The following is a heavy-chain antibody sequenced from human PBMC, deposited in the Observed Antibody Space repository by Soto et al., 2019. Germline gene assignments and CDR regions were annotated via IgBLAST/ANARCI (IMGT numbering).Heavy chain of an antibody. CDR3: ASKAGIAAGNWFDP. D-gene: IGHD6-25*01. CDR1: GGSISSCSYY. V-gene: IGHV4-39*01. J-gene: IGHJ5*02. Sequence: PSETLSLTCTVSGGSISSCSYYWGWIRQPPGKGLEWIGSIYYSGSTYYYPSLKSRVTMSVDTSMNQFSLKLSSVTAADTAVYYCASKAGIAAGNWFDPWG. CDR2: IYYSGST.